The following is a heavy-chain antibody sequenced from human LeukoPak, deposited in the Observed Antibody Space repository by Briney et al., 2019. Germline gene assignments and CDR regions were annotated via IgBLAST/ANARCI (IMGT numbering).Heavy chain of an antibody. J-gene: IGHJ4*02. D-gene: IGHD6-13*01. V-gene: IGHV4-34*01. Sequence: SETLSLTCAVYGGSFSGYYWSWIRQPPGKGLEWIGEINHSGSTNYNPSLKSRVTMSVDTSKNQFSLKLSSVTAADTAVYYCARGGQRQQRSRGLRSFDYWGQGTLVTVSS. CDR1: GGSFSGYY. CDR2: INHSGST. CDR3: ARGGQRQQRSRGLRSFDY.